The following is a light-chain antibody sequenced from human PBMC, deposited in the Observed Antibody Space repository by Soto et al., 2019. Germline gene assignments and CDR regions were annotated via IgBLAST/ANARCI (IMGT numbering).Light chain of an antibody. J-gene: IGKJ2*01. CDR1: QSIHTW. CDR2: EAS. Sequence: DIQMTQSPATLSASVGDRVTITCRASQSIHTWLAWYQQKPGAVPKLLIYEASTLQSGVPSRFSGSRSGTEFTLTVSSLQPDDFATYYCQQYNDSFLYTFGQGTKLEIK. CDR3: QQYNDSFLYT. V-gene: IGKV1-5*03.